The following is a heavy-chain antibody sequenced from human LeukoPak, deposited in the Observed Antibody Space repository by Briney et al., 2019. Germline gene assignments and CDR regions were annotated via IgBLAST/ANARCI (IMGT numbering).Heavy chain of an antibody. CDR3: ARTTYSGSYGATFDI. CDR2: IRNKADTYTT. J-gene: IGHJ3*02. Sequence: PGGSLRLSCAASGFTFSDHYMDRVRQAPGKGLEWVGRIRNKADTYTTEYAAPVKGRFTLSRDDSKNSLYLQMNSLKTEDTAVYYCARTTYSGSYGATFDIWGQGTMATVSS. V-gene: IGHV3-72*01. D-gene: IGHD1-26*01. CDR1: GFTFSDHY.